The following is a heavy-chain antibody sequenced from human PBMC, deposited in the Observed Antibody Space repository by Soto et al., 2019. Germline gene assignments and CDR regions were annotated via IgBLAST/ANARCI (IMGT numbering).Heavy chain of an antibody. J-gene: IGHJ6*02. D-gene: IGHD3-16*01. CDR3: PRHVDSDYVWGAHRGAGMDV. CDR2: ISAYNGNT. CDR1: GYTFTSYG. Sequence: QVQLVQSGAEVKKPGASVKVSCKASGYTFTSYGISWVRQAPGQGLEWMGWISAYNGNTNYAQKLQGRVTMTTDTSPGTAYMELSSLRSDDTAVSYCPRHVDSDYVWGAHRGAGMDVWGQGTTVTVSS. V-gene: IGHV1-18*01.